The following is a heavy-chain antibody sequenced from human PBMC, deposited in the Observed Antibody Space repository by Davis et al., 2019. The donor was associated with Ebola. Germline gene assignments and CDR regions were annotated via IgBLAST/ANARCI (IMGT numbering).Heavy chain of an antibody. J-gene: IGHJ5*02. Sequence: PGGSLRLSCAPSGLTLSTAWMNWVRQAPGEGLEWVGHIKSESSGGTPGYAAAVEGRFTISRDDSKNTLYLQMNSLKIEDTAVYYCTNARNGFSAWGQGTLVTVSS. CDR1: GLTLSTAW. D-gene: IGHD5-24*01. CDR2: IKSESSGGTP. CDR3: TNARNGFSA. V-gene: IGHV3-15*07.